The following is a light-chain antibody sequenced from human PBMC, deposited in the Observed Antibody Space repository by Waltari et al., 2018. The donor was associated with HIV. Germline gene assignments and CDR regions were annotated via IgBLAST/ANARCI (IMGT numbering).Light chain of an antibody. V-gene: IGLV1-51*01. Sequence: QSVLTQPPSVSAAPGQKVTISRSGSSSNIGHPYVSLSQHLPGTAPKLLIYDNDKRPSGIPDRFSGSKSGTSATLGITGLQTGDEADYYCGTWDSSLSAWVFGGGTKLTVL. CDR2: DND. CDR1: SSNIGHPY. J-gene: IGLJ3*02. CDR3: GTWDSSLSAWV.